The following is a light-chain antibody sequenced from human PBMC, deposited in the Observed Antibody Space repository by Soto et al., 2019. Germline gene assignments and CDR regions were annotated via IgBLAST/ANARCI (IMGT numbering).Light chain of an antibody. Sequence: DIVMTQSPLSLPVTPGEPASISCRSSQSLLHSNGYNYLDWYLQKPGQSPQLLIYLGSNRASGVPDRFSGSGSGTEFTLTISSLQPDDSATYYCQHYNDYSYTFGPGTNLEIK. CDR3: QHYNDYSYT. V-gene: IGKV2-28*01. J-gene: IGKJ2*01. CDR1: QSLLHSNGYNY. CDR2: LGS.